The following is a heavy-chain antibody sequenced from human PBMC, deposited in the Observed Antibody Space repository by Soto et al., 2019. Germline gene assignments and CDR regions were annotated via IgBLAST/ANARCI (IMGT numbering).Heavy chain of an antibody. CDR2: INSNSGGT. D-gene: IGHD2-15*01. Sequence: ASVKVSCKASGYTFTGYYMHWVRQAPGQGLEWMGWINSNSGGTNYAQKFQGRVTMTRDTSISTAYMELSRLRSDDTAVYYCARDLPVVVVAATHWFDPWGQGTLVTVSS. J-gene: IGHJ5*02. CDR3: ARDLPVVVVAATHWFDP. CDR1: GYTFTGYY. V-gene: IGHV1-2*02.